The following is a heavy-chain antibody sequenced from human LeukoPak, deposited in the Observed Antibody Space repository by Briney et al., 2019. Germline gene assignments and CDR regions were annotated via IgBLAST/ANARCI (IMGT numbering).Heavy chain of an antibody. CDR2: ITSSSNT. V-gene: IGHV3-21*01. J-gene: IGHJ5*02. CDR3: SGYNWFDP. Sequence: SGGSLRLSCAASGFTFSSYSMNWVRQAPGKGLEWVSAITSSSNTYYADSVKGRFTISRDNAKNSLYLQMNSLRAEDTAVYYCSGYNWFDPWGQGTLVTVSS. CDR1: GFTFSSYS.